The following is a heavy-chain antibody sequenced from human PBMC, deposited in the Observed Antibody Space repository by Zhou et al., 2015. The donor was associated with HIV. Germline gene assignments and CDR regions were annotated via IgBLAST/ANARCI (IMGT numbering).Heavy chain of an antibody. J-gene: IGHJ3*02. V-gene: IGHV1-69*01. CDR3: AREVYGGNSAGHDAFDI. Sequence: QVQLVQSGAEVKKPGSSVKVSCKASGGTFSSYAISWVRQAPGQGLEWMGGIIPIFGTANYAQKFQGRVTITADESTSTAYMELSSLRSEDTAVYYCAREVYGGNSAGHDAFDIWGQGTMVTVSS. D-gene: IGHD4-23*01. CDR1: GGTFSSYA. CDR2: IIPIFGTA.